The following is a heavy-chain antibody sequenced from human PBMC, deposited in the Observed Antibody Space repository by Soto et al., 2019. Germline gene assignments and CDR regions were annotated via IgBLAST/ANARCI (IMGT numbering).Heavy chain of an antibody. CDR1: GGSVSSGNYY. Sequence: QVQLQESGPGLVKPSETLSLTCTVSGGSVSSGNYYWSWIRQPPGKGLEWIGYFYYTGSTNYNPSHMSRVTISIDASKNQFSLRLSSVTAADSAVYYCARSRYYSDGSSYSPFDCWGQGTLVTVSS. J-gene: IGHJ4*01. D-gene: IGHD3-22*01. CDR2: FYYTGST. CDR3: ARSRYYSDGSSYSPFDC. V-gene: IGHV4-61*01.